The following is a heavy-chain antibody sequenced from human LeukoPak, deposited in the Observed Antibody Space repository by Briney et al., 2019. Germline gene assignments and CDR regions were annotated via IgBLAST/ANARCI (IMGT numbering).Heavy chain of an antibody. Sequence: PGGSLRLSCAAAGFTFSSCEMNWVRRAPGKGLEWVSYISSGSTIYYADSVKGRFTISRDNAKSSLYLQMNSLRAEDTAIYYCAAVRRDYYNNIDYWGQGTLVTVSS. CDR1: GFTFSSCE. CDR3: AAVRRDYYNNIDY. D-gene: IGHD5-24*01. V-gene: IGHV3-48*03. CDR2: ISSGSTI. J-gene: IGHJ4*02.